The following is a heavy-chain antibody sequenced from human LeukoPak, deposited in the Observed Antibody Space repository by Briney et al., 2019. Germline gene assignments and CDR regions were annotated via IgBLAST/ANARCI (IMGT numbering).Heavy chain of an antibody. CDR3: ARGRGPAYTAMVWNWFDP. Sequence: GASVKVSCKASGGTFSSYAISWVRQAPGQGLEWMGGIIPIFGTANYAQKFQGRVTITADKSTSTAYMELSSLRSEDTAVYYCARGRGPAYTAMVWNWFDPWGQGTLVTVSS. D-gene: IGHD5-18*01. CDR2: IIPIFGTA. J-gene: IGHJ5*02. V-gene: IGHV1-69*06. CDR1: GGTFSSYA.